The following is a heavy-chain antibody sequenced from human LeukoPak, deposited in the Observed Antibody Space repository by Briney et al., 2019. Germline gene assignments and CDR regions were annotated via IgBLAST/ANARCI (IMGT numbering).Heavy chain of an antibody. CDR3: ARVGWYCSGGSCYVPYDY. V-gene: IGHV3-30*02. D-gene: IGHD2-15*01. CDR2: IRYEGSNK. CDR1: GFTFSSYG. J-gene: IGHJ4*02. Sequence: PGGSLRLSCAASGFTFSSYGMHWVRQAPGKGLEWVAFIRYEGSNKYYADSVKGRFTIYRDNSKNTLYLQMNSLRAEDTAVYYCARVGWYCSGGSCYVPYDYWGQGTLVTVSS.